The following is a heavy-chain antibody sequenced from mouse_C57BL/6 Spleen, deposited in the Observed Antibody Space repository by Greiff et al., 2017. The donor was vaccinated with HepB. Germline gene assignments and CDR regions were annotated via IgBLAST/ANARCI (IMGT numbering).Heavy chain of an antibody. CDR1: GFSLTSYG. D-gene: IGHD2-10*01. CDR2: IWGGGSK. Sequence: VQRVESGPGLVAPSQSLSITCTVSGFSLTSYGVDWVRQPPGQGLEWLGVIWGGGSKNYNSALMSRLSISKDNSKSQVFLKMNSLQTDDTAMYYCATLLLPFAYWGQGTLVTVSA. V-gene: IGHV2-9*01. CDR3: ATLLLPFAY. J-gene: IGHJ3*01.